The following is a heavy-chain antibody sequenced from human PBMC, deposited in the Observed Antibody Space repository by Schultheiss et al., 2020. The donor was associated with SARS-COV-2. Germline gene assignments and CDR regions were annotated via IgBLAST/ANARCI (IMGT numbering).Heavy chain of an antibody. J-gene: IGHJ5*02. CDR3: ARDAWFDP. CDR2: IYSGGST. Sequence: GESLKISCAASGFTVSSNYMSWVRQAPGKGLEWVSVIYSGGSTYYADSVKGRFTISRDNSKNTLYLQMSSLRAEDTAVYYCARDAWFDPWGQGTLVTVSS. V-gene: IGHV3-66*01. CDR1: GFTVSSNY.